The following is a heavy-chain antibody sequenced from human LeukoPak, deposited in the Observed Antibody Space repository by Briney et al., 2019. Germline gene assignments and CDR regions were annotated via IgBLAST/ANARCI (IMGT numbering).Heavy chain of an antibody. Sequence: SETLSLTCAVYGGSFSGYYWSWIRQPPGKGLEWIGSVYYSGSYIGSTYYNPSLKSRLTISVDTSKNQFSLNLSSLTAADTAVYYCARSHHNYGVDVWGQGTTVTVSS. V-gene: IGHV4-34*01. J-gene: IGHJ6*02. CDR3: ARSHHNYGVDV. CDR1: GGSFSGYY. D-gene: IGHD1-14*01. CDR2: VYYSGSYIGST.